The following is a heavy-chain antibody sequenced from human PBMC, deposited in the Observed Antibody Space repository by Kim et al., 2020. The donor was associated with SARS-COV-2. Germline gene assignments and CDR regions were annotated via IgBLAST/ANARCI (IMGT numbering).Heavy chain of an antibody. D-gene: IGHD4-17*01. CDR3: AKTTVVPFFDY. CDR1: GGSISSSSYY. CDR2: IYYSGST. J-gene: IGHJ4*02. Sequence: SETLSLTCTVSGGSISSSSYYWGWIRQPPGKGLEWIGSIYYSGSTYYNPSLKSRVTISVDTSKNQFSLKLSSVTAADTAVYYCAKTTVVPFFDYWGQGTLVTVSS. V-gene: IGHV4-39*01.